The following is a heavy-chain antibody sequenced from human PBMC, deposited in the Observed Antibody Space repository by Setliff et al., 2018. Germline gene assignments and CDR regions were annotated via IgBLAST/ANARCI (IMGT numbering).Heavy chain of an antibody. J-gene: IGHJ4*02. CDR2: ISA. V-gene: IGHV1-18*01. CDR3: ARGPLDFVVVPAAGKFDY. CDR1: GYTFTSYG. Sequence: ASVKVSCKASGYTFTSYGINWVRQAPGQGLEWMGWISAYARKFRGRVTMTTDTPTNTAYMELRSLRSDDTAVYYCARGPLDFVVVPAAGKFDYWGQGTLVTVSS. D-gene: IGHD2-2*01.